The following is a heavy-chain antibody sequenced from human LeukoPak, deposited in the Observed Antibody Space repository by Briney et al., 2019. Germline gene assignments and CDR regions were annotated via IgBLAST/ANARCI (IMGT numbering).Heavy chain of an antibody. CDR2: IYSGGST. CDR1: GFTVSSNY. J-gene: IGHJ4*02. CDR3: ARSHSDSTSAEDY. V-gene: IGHV3-53*01. Sequence: GGSLRLSCAASGFTVSSNYMSWVRQAPGKGLEWVSVIYSGGSTYYADSVKGRFTISRDNSKNTLYLQMNSLRAEDTAVYYCARSHSDSTSAEDYWGQGTLVTVSS. D-gene: IGHD6-13*01.